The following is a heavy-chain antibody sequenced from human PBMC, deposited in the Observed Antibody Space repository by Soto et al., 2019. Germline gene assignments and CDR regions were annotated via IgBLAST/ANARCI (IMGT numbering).Heavy chain of an antibody. J-gene: IGHJ4*02. D-gene: IGHD6-19*01. V-gene: IGHV3-23*01. Sequence: GGSLRLSCAVSGFTFSSYAMSWVRQAPGKGLEWVSAISGSGGSTYCADSVKGRFTISRDNSKNTLYLQMNSLRAEDTAVYYCAKEEYSSGWYVPHYWGQGTLVTVSS. CDR2: ISGSGGST. CDR1: GFTFSSYA. CDR3: AKEEYSSGWYVPHY.